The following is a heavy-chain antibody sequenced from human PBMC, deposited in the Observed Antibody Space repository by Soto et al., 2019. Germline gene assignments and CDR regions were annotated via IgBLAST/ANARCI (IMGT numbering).Heavy chain of an antibody. D-gene: IGHD1-7*01. CDR1: GLTFTSYW. J-gene: IGHJ4*02. Sequence: GTLSLSCAASGLTFTSYWMNWVRQAPGKGLEWVANIDRDGSDQNYVDSVKGRFTISRDNAKKSLYMQINSLRVEDTAVYYCVRGTLTPGLDNWGQGSRGTVSS. CDR2: IDRDGSDQ. V-gene: IGHV3-7*03. CDR3: VRGTLTPGLDN.